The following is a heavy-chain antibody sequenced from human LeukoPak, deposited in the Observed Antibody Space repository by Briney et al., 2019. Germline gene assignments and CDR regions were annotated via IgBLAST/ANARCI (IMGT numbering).Heavy chain of an antibody. V-gene: IGHV3-66*01. D-gene: IGHD5-18*01. J-gene: IGHJ6*03. CDR3: ARGSVQLWLRDTYYYMDV. CDR1: GFTVSSNY. CDR2: IYSGGDT. Sequence: GGSLRLSCAASGFTVSSNYMTWVRQAPGKGLEWVSVIYSGGDTYYADSVKGRFTISRQNTKNSLYLYMNNLGGEDTALYFCARGSVQLWLRDTYYYMDVWGKGTTVIVSS.